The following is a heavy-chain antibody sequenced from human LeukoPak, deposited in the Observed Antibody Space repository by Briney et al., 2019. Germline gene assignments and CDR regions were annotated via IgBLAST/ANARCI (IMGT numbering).Heavy chain of an antibody. V-gene: IGHV5-51*01. Sequence: GESLKISCKGSGYNFNNYWIGWVRQMPGKGLEWMGIIYPGDSDTRYSPSFRGQVTISADRSTAYLQWSSLKASDTAMYYCARRGGYEAFDYWGQGTLVTVSS. D-gene: IGHD5-12*01. J-gene: IGHJ4*02. CDR3: ARRGGYEAFDY. CDR2: IYPGDSDT. CDR1: GYNFNNYW.